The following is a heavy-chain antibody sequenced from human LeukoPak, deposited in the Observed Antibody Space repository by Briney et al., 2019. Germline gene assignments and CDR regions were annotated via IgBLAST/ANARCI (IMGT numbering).Heavy chain of an antibody. CDR3: ARDGLKAGDLIILDY. CDR1: GFTFSSYG. J-gene: IGHJ4*02. D-gene: IGHD7-27*01. V-gene: IGHV3-33*01. Sequence: PGGFLRLSCAASGFTFSSYGMHWVRQAPGKGLEWVAVIWYDGSNKYYADSVEGRFTISRDNSKNTLYLQMNSLRAEDTAVYYCARDGLKAGDLIILDYWGQGTLVTVSS. CDR2: IWYDGSNK.